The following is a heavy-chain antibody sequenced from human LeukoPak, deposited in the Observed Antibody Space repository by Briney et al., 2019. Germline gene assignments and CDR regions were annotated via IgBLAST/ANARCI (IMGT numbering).Heavy chain of an antibody. J-gene: IGHJ4*02. V-gene: IGHV3-30*18. CDR2: LSYDGRNK. Sequence: GGSLRLSCAAFGFTFSSYGMHWVRQAPGKGLEWVAVLSYDGRNKYYADSLKGRFTISRDNSKNTLFLQMNSLRAEDTAVYYCAKDETRDAYNLGATDYWGQGTLVTVSS. CDR1: GFTFSSYG. D-gene: IGHD5-24*01. CDR3: AKDETRDAYNLGATDY.